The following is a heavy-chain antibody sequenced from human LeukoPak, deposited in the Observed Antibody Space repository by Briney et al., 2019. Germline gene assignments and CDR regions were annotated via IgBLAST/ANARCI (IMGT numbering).Heavy chain of an antibody. CDR3: ARRSGGRGYYFDY. CDR1: GFTVSSNY. V-gene: IGHV3-53*01. Sequence: GGSLRLSCAASGFTVSSNYMSWVRQAPGKGLEWVSVIYSGGSTYYADSVKGRFTISRDNSKNTLYLQMNGLRAEDTAVYYCARRSGGRGYYFDYWGQGTLVTVSS. J-gene: IGHJ4*02. CDR2: IYSGGST. D-gene: IGHD6-25*01.